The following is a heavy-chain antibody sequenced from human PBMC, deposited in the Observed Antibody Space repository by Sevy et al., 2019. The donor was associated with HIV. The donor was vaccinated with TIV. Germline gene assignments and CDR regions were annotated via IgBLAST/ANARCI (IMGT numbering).Heavy chain of an antibody. CDR3: ARAGGFSDWGMDV. Sequence: SETLSLTCTVSGGSISPYYWNWIRQPPGKGLEWIGSISDSGTANYSPSLKGRVTTSVYTSNNQVTINLTSVTAADTAVYFCARAGGFSDWGMDVWGQGTTVTVSS. D-gene: IGHD6-19*01. V-gene: IGHV4-59*01. J-gene: IGHJ6*02. CDR1: GGSISPYY. CDR2: ISDSGTA.